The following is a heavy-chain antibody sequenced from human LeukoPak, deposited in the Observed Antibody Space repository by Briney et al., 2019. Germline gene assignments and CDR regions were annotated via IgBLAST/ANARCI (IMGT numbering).Heavy chain of an antibody. D-gene: IGHD6-19*01. CDR3: ARGGSSGWYGGYYYYCMDV. Sequence: GASVKVSCKASGYTFTSYDINWVRQATGQGLEWMGWMNPNSGNTGYAQKFQGRVTITRNTSISTAYMELSSLRSEDTAVYYCARGGSSGWYGGYYYYCMDVWGKGTTVTVSS. J-gene: IGHJ6*03. V-gene: IGHV1-8*03. CDR1: GYTFTSYD. CDR2: MNPNSGNT.